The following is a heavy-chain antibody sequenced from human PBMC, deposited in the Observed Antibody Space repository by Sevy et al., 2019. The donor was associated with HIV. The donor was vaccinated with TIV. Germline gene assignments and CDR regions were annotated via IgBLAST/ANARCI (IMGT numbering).Heavy chain of an antibody. CDR1: GLIFSSHW. V-gene: IGHV3-7*01. Sequence: GGSLRLSCVASGLIFSSHWMTWVRQAPGKGLEWVDTIKQDGSEKYYVDSVKGRFTISRDNAKNSVYLQMSSLRVEDTAMYFCASDYFWGQGTLVTVSS. CDR3: ASDYF. CDR2: IKQDGSEK. J-gene: IGHJ4*02.